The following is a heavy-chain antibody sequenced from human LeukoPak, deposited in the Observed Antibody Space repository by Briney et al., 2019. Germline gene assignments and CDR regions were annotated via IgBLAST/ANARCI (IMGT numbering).Heavy chain of an antibody. CDR3: VRRRRILPFDP. D-gene: IGHD2-15*01. CDR1: GGSFSGYY. Sequence: KTSETLSLTCAVYGGSFSGYYWSWIRQPPGKGLEWIGEINHSGNTNYNPSLKSRVTISVDTSKNQFSLKLSSVTAADTAVYYCVRRRRILPFDPWGQGTLVTVSS. V-gene: IGHV4-34*01. J-gene: IGHJ5*02. CDR2: INHSGNT.